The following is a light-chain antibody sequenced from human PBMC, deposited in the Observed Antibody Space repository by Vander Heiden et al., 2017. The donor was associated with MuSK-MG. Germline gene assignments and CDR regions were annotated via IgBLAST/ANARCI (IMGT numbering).Light chain of an antibody. CDR2: AAS. CDR3: QQRDSTPYT. V-gene: IGKV1-39*01. CDR1: QSISSY. Sequence: DIQMTQSPSSLSASVGDRVTITCRASQSISSYLNWYQQKPVKAPKLLIYAASSLQSGVPSRFSGSGSGTDFTLTISRLQPEDFATYYCQQRDSTPYTFGQGTKVEIK. J-gene: IGKJ2*01.